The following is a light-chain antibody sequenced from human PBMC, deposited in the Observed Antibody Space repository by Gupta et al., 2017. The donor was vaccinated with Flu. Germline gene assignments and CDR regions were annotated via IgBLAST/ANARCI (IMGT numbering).Light chain of an antibody. CDR3: QQYGSSPPYT. CDR2: GAS. V-gene: IGKV3-20*01. CDR1: QSVSSRY. Sequence: EIVLTQSPGPLSLSPGERATLSCRASQSVSSRYLAWYQQKPGQAPRLLIYGASSRATGIPDRFSGSGSGTDFTLTISRLEPEDCAVYYCQQYGSSPPYTFGQGTKLEIK. J-gene: IGKJ2*01.